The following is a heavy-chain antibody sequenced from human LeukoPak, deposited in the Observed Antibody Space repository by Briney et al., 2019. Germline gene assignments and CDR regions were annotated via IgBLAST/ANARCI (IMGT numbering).Heavy chain of an antibody. Sequence: ASVKVSCKASGYTFSTYGISWVRQAPGQGLEWMGWISAYKGNTYYAQKLQGRVTMTTDTSTSTAYMELRSLRSDDTAIYYCARDLYYYGSGSYYDVFAVWGQATMVTVSS. CDR1: GYTFSTYG. V-gene: IGHV1-18*01. D-gene: IGHD3-10*01. CDR2: ISAYKGNT. J-gene: IGHJ3*01. CDR3: ARDLYYYGSGSYYDVFAV.